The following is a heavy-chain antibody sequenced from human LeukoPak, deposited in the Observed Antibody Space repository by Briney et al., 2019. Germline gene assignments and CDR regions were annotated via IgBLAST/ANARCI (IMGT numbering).Heavy chain of an antibody. Sequence: SETLSLTCTVSGGSISSYYLSWIRQPPGKGLEWIGYIYHSGSTNYNPSLKSRVTISVDTSKNQFSLKLSSVTVADTAVYYCARVYGDYVYFYYYYMDVWGKGTTVTVSS. CDR3: ARVYGDYVYFYYYYMDV. V-gene: IGHV4-59*01. CDR2: IYHSGST. D-gene: IGHD4-17*01. CDR1: GGSISSYY. J-gene: IGHJ6*03.